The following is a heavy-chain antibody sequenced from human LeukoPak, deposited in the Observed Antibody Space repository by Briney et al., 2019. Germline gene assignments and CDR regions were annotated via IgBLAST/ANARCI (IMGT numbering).Heavy chain of an antibody. CDR1: GFTFSSYG. Sequence: GGTLRLSCAASGFTFSSYGMSWVRQAPGKGLEWVSAISGSGGSTYYADSVKGRFTISRDNSKNTLYLQMNSLRAEDTAVYYCAKAVGITIFGVVNSDYWGQGTLVTVSS. CDR2: ISGSGGST. J-gene: IGHJ4*02. V-gene: IGHV3-23*01. D-gene: IGHD3-3*01. CDR3: AKAVGITIFGVVNSDY.